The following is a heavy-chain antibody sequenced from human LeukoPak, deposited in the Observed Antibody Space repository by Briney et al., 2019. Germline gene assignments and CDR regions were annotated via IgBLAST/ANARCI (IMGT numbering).Heavy chain of an antibody. CDR1: GFTFSSYA. CDR3: ARVGITMVRGRPGYYFDY. Sequence: GGSLRLSCAASGFTFSSYAMTWVRQAPGKGLEWVANIKPDGSGKNYVDSVKGRFTISRDNAKNSLYLQMKGLRVEDTAVYYCARVGITMVRGRPGYYFDYWGQGTLVTVSS. J-gene: IGHJ4*02. V-gene: IGHV3-7*01. CDR2: IKPDGSGK. D-gene: IGHD3-10*01.